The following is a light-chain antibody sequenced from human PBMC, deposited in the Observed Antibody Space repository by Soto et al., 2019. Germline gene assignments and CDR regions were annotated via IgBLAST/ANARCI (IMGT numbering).Light chain of an antibody. CDR2: DVS. J-gene: IGLJ2*01. Sequence: QSVLTQPASVSGSPGQSITISCTGTSSDVGNYNYVSWYQQHPGKAPKLMIYDVSHRLSGVSNRFSGSKSGYTAFLTISVLQDEDEADYYCSSYISNSIVVFGGGTKLTVL. CDR1: SSDVGNYNY. CDR3: SSYISNSIVV. V-gene: IGLV2-14*01.